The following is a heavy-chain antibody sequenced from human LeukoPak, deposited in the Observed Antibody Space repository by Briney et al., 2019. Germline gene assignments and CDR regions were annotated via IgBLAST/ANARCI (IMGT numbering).Heavy chain of an antibody. J-gene: IGHJ4*02. V-gene: IGHV4-31*03. CDR2: IYYSGRT. CDR3: ARAGDYYDSSGYPYYFDY. Sequence: SQTLSHTRTVSGGSISSGGYYWSWLRQHPGTGLEWIGYIYYSGRTYYNPSLKSRVTISVDTSKNQFSLKLSSVTATDTAVYYCARAGDYYDSSGYPYYFDYWGQGTLVTVSS. D-gene: IGHD3-22*01. CDR1: GGSISSGGYY.